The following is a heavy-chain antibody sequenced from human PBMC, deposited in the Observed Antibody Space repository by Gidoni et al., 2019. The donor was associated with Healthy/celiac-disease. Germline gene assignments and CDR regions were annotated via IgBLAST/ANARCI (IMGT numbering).Heavy chain of an antibody. J-gene: IGHJ5*02. D-gene: IGHD6-6*01. CDR2: ISSSSSYI. CDR3: ARVQYSSPSSP. CDR1: GFTFSSYS. V-gene: IGHV3-21*01. Sequence: EVQLVASGGGLFKPGASLSISCPASGFTFSSYSMNWVRQAPGKGLEWYSSISSSSSYIYYADSVKGRFTISRDNAKNSLYLQMNSLRAEDTAVYYCARVQYSSPSSPWGQGTLVTVSS.